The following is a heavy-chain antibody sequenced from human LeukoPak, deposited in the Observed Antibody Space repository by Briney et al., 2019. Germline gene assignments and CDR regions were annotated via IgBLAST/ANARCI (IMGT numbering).Heavy chain of an antibody. D-gene: IGHD1-14*01. V-gene: IGHV4-31*03. CDR2: IYYSGST. Sequence: SETLSLTRTVSGGSISSGGYYWSWIRQHPGKGLEWIGYIYYSGSTYYNPSLKSRVTISVDTSKNQFSLKLSSVTAADTAVYYCARDQSFPRKGYYYYYGMDVWGQGTTVTVSS. J-gene: IGHJ6*02. CDR1: GGSISSGGYY. CDR3: ARDQSFPRKGYYYYYGMDV.